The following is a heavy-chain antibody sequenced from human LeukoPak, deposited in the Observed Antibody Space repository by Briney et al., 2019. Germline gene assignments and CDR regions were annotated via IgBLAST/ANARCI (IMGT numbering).Heavy chain of an antibody. J-gene: IGHJ3*02. CDR1: GYTFTGYY. Sequence: GASVKVSCKASGYTFTGYYMHWVRQAPGQGLEWMGWINPNSGGTNYAQKFQGRVTMTRDTSISTAYMELSRLRSDDTAVYYCARMYYYDSSGYIPLPHDAFDIWGQGTMVTVSS. CDR2: INPNSGGT. V-gene: IGHV1-2*02. CDR3: ARMYYYDSSGYIPLPHDAFDI. D-gene: IGHD3-22*01.